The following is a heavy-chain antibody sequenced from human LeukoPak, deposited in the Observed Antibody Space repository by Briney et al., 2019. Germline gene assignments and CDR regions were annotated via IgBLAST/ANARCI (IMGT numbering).Heavy chain of an antibody. V-gene: IGHV4-61*05. CDR2: IYYSGST. CDR1: GGSISSSSYY. J-gene: IGHJ4*02. Sequence: SETLSLTCTVSGGSISSSSYYWGWIRQPPGKGLEWIGYIYYSGSTNYNPSLKSRVTISVDTSKNQFSLKLSSVTAADTAVYYCARQVAVGDFDYWGQGTLVTVSS. D-gene: IGHD6-19*01. CDR3: ARQVAVGDFDY.